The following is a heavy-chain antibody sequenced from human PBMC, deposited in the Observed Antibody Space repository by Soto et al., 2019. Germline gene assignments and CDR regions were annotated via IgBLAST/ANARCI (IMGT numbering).Heavy chain of an antibody. D-gene: IGHD5-12*01. J-gene: IGHJ6*02. CDR3: ARVTRDGYNYGGMDV. V-gene: IGHV1-69*13. CDR1: GGTFSSYA. CDR2: IIPIFGTA. Sequence: ASVKVSCKASGGTFSSYAISWVRQAPGQGLEWMGGIIPIFGTANYAQKFQGRVTITADESTSTAYMELSSLRSEDTAVYYCARVTRDGYNYGGMDVWGQGTTVTVSS.